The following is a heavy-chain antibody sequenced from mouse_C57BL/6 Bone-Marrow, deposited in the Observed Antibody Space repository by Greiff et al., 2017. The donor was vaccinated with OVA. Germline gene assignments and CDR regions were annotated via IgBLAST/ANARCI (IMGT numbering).Heavy chain of an antibody. Sequence: VQLKQPGAELVKPGASVKLSCKASGYTFTSYWMQWVKQRPGQGLEWIGEIDPSDSYTNYNQKFKGKATLTVDTSSSTAYMQLSSLTSEDSAVYYCARDGSYAMDYWGQGTSVTVSS. CDR2: IDPSDSYT. CDR1: GYTFTSYW. V-gene: IGHV1-50*01. J-gene: IGHJ4*01. CDR3: ARDGSYAMDY. D-gene: IGHD1-1*01.